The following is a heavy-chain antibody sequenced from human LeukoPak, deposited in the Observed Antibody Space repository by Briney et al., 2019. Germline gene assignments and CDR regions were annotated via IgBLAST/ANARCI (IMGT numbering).Heavy chain of an antibody. CDR3: ARVGDYGDYYYYGMDV. V-gene: IGHV4-34*01. CDR1: GGSFSGYY. J-gene: IGHJ6*04. Sequence: SETLSLTCAVYGGSFSGYYWSWIRQPPGKGLEWIGEINHSGSTNYNPSLKSRVTISVDTSRNQFSLKLSSVTAADTAVYYCARVGDYGDYYYYGMDVWAKGPRSPSPQ. D-gene: IGHD4-17*01. CDR2: INHSGST.